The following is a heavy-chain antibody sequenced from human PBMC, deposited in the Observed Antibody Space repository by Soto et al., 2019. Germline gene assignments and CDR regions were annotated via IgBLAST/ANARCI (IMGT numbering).Heavy chain of an antibody. V-gene: IGHV3-21*01. CDR1: GFTFSSYS. D-gene: IGHD3-10*01. J-gene: IGHJ4*02. Sequence: GGSLRLSCAASGFTFSSYSMNWVRQAPGKGLEWVSSISSSSSYIYYADSVKGRFTISRDNAKNSLYLQMNSLRAEDTAVYYCARVSPLLDYYGSGSYYLPPDFDYWGQGTLVTVSS. CDR3: ARVSPLLDYYGSGSYYLPPDFDY. CDR2: ISSSSSYI.